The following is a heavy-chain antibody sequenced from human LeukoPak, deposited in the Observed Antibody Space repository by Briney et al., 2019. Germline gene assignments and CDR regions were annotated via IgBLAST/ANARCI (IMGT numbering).Heavy chain of an antibody. CDR2: IYYSDSGKM. CDR1: GGSISRSNYY. V-gene: IGHV4-39*01. Sequence: SETLSLTCTVSGGSISRSNYYWGWIRQPPGKGLEWIGSIYYSDSGKMYYNPSLKSRVTISADTSKNQFSLKVSSVTAADTAVYYCARRPPALGAFDIWGQGTMVSVSS. J-gene: IGHJ3*02. CDR3: ARRPPALGAFDI.